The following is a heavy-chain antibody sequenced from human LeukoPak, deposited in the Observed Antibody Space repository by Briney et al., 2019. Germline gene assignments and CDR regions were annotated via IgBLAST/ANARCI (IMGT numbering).Heavy chain of an antibody. CDR2: INWNGGST. Sequence: GGSLRLSCAVAGPTFDDYGMSWVRQAPGKGLEWVSGINWNGGSTGYADSVKGRFTISRDNAKNSLYLQMNSLRAEDTALYYCARARSDHPTLSFLHYYYYMDVWGKGTTVTVSS. CDR3: ARARSDHPTLSFLHYYYYMDV. D-gene: IGHD1-14*01. V-gene: IGHV3-20*04. CDR1: GPTFDDYG. J-gene: IGHJ6*03.